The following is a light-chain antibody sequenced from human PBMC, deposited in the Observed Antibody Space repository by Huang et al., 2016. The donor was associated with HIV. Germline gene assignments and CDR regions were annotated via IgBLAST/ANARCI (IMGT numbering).Light chain of an antibody. Sequence: DIQMTQSPYSLSALLGDRVTITCRACRDSSTFLAWFQQKPGRAPKSLIYAASNFHSGVSSNFSGSGSGTDFNLTISSLQPEHSATYYCQQYYTYPRTFGQGTKVEI. V-gene: IGKV1-16*02. J-gene: IGKJ1*01. CDR1: RDSSTF. CDR3: QQYYTYPRT. CDR2: AAS.